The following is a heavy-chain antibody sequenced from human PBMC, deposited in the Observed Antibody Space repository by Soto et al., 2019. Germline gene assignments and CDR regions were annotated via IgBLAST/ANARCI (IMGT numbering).Heavy chain of an antibody. CDR1: GGSISSGGYY. V-gene: IGHV4-31*03. CDR3: ATKPNGLYYFDY. Sequence: QVQLQESGPGLVQPSQTLSLTCTVSGGSISSGGYYWSWIRQHPGKGLEWIGYIYSSGITYYDPSLKSRXXRXVXXSKNQFSLRLSSVTAADTAVYYCATKPNGLYYFDYWGQGALVTVSS. CDR2: IYSSGIT. J-gene: IGHJ4*02. D-gene: IGHD2-8*01.